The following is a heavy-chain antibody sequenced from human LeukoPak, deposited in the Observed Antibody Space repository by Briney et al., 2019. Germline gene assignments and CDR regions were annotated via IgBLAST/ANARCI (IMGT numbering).Heavy chain of an antibody. CDR3: EREAVDIVATIMGAFDI. CDR2: IRYDGSNK. Sequence: PGGSLRLSCAASGFTFSSYGMHWVRQAPGKGLEWVAFIRYDGSNKYYADSVKGRFTISRDNSKNTLYLQMNSLRAEDTAVYYCEREAVDIVATIMGAFDIWGQGTMVTVSS. V-gene: IGHV3-30*02. CDR1: GFTFSSYG. J-gene: IGHJ3*02. D-gene: IGHD5-12*01.